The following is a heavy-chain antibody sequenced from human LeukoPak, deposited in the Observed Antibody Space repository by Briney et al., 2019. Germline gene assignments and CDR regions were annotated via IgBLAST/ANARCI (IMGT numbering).Heavy chain of an antibody. CDR1: GFTFSSYS. CDR2: ISSSSSTI. D-gene: IGHD3-10*01. Sequence: GGSLRLSCAASGFTFSSYSMNWVRQAPGKGLEWVSYISSSSSTIYYADSVKGRFTISRDNAKNSLYLQMNSLRAEDTAVYYCARGLYGSGRGANDMDVWGKGTTVTVSS. V-gene: IGHV3-48*04. J-gene: IGHJ6*03. CDR3: ARGLYGSGRGANDMDV.